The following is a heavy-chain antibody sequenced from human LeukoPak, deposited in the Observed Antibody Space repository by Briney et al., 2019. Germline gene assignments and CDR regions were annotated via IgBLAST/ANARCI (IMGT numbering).Heavy chain of an antibody. CDR2: INGDGSST. CDR3: ARDRGNSYSSSWILDY. D-gene: IGHD6-13*01. V-gene: IGHV3-74*01. Sequence: PGGSLRLSCAASGFTFSSYWMHWVRQAPGKGLVWVSRINGDGSSTSYADSVKGRFTISRDNAKNTLYLQMNSLRAEDTAVYYCARDRGNSYSSSWILDYWGQGTLVTVSS. J-gene: IGHJ4*02. CDR1: GFTFSSYW.